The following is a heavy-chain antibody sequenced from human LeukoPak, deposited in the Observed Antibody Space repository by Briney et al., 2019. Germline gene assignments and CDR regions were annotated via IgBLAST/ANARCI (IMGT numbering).Heavy chain of an antibody. D-gene: IGHD6-13*01. CDR3: ARDDQRWSSWYYWYLDL. Sequence: SETLSLTCTVSGYSISSGYYWGWIRQPPGKGLEWIGSIYHSGSTYYNPSLKSRVTISVDTSKNQFSLKLSSVTAADTAVYYCARDDQRWSSWYYWYLDLWGRGTLVTVSS. CDR2: IYHSGST. CDR1: GYSISSGYY. V-gene: IGHV4-38-2*02. J-gene: IGHJ2*01.